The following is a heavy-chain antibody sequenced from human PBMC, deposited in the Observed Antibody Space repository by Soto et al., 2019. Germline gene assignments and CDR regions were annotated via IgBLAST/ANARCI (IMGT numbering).Heavy chain of an antibody. J-gene: IGHJ4*02. Sequence: GGSLRLSCAASGFTFSSYAMSWVRQAPGKGLEWVSGISASGGSTYYADSVKGRFTISRDNSKNRLDLQMNSLRAEDTAVYYCAKETGVYCSSTRCYTPFGYWGQGTLVTVSS. CDR1: GFTFSSYA. CDR3: AKETGVYCSSTRCYTPFGY. V-gene: IGHV3-23*01. D-gene: IGHD2-2*02. CDR2: ISASGGST.